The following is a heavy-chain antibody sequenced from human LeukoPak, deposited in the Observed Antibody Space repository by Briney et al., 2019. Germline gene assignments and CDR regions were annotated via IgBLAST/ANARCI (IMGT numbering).Heavy chain of an antibody. CDR1: GWRFMSYW. CDR2: IYLGDSDT. J-gene: IGHJ4*02. Sequence: GGALQISWQGSGWRFMSYWIGWGRQVPGKGLEGMGVIYLGDSDTRYSPSFQAHLTISAHKSISTAYLQWSSLKASDTAMYYCARAPGYTSGWYFNYWGQGTLVTVSS. V-gene: IGHV5-51*01. D-gene: IGHD6-19*01. CDR3: ARAPGYTSGWYFNY.